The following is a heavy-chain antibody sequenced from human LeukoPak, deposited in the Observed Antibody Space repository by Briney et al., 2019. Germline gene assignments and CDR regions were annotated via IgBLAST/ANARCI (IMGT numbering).Heavy chain of an antibody. V-gene: IGHV1-46*01. CDR1: GYTFTSYY. CDR3: ARGRLPPGEGGWYLPHFDY. J-gene: IGHJ4*02. CDR2: INPSGGST. D-gene: IGHD6-19*01. Sequence: SVKVSCKASGYTFTSYYMHWVRQAPGQGGEGMGIINPSGGSTSYAQKFQGRVTMTRETSTSTVYMELSSLRSEDTAVYYCARGRLPPGEGGWYLPHFDYWGQGTLVTVSS.